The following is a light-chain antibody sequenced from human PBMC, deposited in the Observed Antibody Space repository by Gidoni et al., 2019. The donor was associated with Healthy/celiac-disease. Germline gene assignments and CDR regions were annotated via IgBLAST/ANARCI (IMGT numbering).Light chain of an antibody. CDR2: DAS. V-gene: IGKV1-39*01. J-gene: IGKJ4*01. CDR3: QQSYSIPFT. CDR1: QSISSY. Sequence: DIQMTQSPSSLSASVGDRVTITCRDSQSISSYLNWYQQKPGKAPKLLIYDASSLQRGVPSRFSGSGSGTDFTLTISRLQPEDFATYYCQQSYSIPFTFGGGTKVEIK.